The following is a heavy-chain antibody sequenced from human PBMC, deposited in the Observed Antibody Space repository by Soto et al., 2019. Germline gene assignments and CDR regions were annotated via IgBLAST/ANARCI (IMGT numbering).Heavy chain of an antibody. CDR3: ARHASPRKKYYYYYYMDV. D-gene: IGHD2-15*01. CDR1: GDSISSRRYY. J-gene: IGHJ6*03. V-gene: IGHV4-39*01. CDR2: IYYSEST. Sequence: ASQTLSLTRTVCGDSISSRRYYGCWIRQPPGKGLEWIGSIYYSESTYYNPSLKSRVAISVDTSKNQFSLKLSSVTAADTAVYYCARHASPRKKYYYYYYMDVWGKGTTVTVSS.